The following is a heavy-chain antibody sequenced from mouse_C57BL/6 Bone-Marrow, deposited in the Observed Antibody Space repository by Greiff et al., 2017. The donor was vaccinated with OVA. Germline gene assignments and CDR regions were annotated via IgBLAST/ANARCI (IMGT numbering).Heavy chain of an antibody. V-gene: IGHV1-82*01. CDR1: GYAFSSSW. CDR2: IYPGDGDT. J-gene: IGHJ2*01. D-gene: IGHD1-1*02. Sequence: VQLQESGPELVKPGASVKISCKASGYAFSSSWMNWVKQRPGKGLEWIGRIYPGDGDTNYNGKFKGKATLTADKSSSTAYMQLSSLTSEDSAVYFCATTMAFYFDYWGQGTTLTVSS. CDR3: ATTMAFYFDY.